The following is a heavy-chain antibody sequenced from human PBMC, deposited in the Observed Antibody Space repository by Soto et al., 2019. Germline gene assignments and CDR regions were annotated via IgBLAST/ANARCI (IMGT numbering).Heavy chain of an antibody. Sequence: VQLVESGGGLVQPGGSLRLYCEASGFTFRNYDMHWVRQGTGTGLEWVSGISAAGYPDYADSVEGRFTIARENAQNSFFLQMNSLRVGDTAVYYCASTDRDFYGLDVWGQGTPVIVSS. CDR3: ASTDRDFYGLDV. CDR2: ISAAGYP. CDR1: GFTFRNYD. J-gene: IGHJ6*02. V-gene: IGHV3-13*05.